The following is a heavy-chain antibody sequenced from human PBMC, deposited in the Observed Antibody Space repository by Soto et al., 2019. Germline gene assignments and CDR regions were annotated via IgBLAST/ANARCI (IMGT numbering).Heavy chain of an antibody. CDR2: INPNGGGT. J-gene: IGHJ5*02. CDR3: AKPAYSSSWHGGQNWFDP. D-gene: IGHD6-13*01. V-gene: IGHV1-2*02. Sequence: ASAKVSCNTSAYTFTGYYMHCVRQPPGEGVEWMGGINPNGGGTNYAQKFYGGVTITTATSISPAYIELSSLRSDDMAVHYCAKPAYSSSWHGGQNWFDPRGQGPLVTVSS. CDR1: AYTFTGYY.